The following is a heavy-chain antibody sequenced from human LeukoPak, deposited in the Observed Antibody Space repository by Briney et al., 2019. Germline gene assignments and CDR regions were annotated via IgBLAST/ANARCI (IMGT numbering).Heavy chain of an antibody. V-gene: IGHV4-59*12. CDR1: GGSISSYY. D-gene: IGHD3-10*01. CDR3: ARLYYGSGSYYFDY. CDR2: IYYSGST. J-gene: IGHJ4*02. Sequence: PSETLSLTCTVSGGSISSYYWSWIRQPPGKGLEWIGYIYYSGSTNYNPSLKSRVTISVDKSKNQFSLKLSSVTAADTAVYYCARLYYGSGSYYFDYWGQGTLVTVSS.